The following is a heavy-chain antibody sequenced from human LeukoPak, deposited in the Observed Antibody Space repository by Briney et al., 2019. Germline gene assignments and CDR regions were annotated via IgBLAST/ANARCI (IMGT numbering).Heavy chain of an antibody. V-gene: IGHV5-51*01. CDR3: ATARALYDNSGSYSYYFDY. D-gene: IGHD3-22*01. CDR2: MYPGDSDT. Sequence: GESLKISCKRSGYSFTNYWIGWLCQMPGKGLEWMGIMYPGDSDTRYSPSFQGQVTISADKSISTAYLQWSSLRASDTAMYYCATARALYDNSGSYSYYFDYWGQGTLVTVSS. CDR1: GYSFTNYW. J-gene: IGHJ4*02.